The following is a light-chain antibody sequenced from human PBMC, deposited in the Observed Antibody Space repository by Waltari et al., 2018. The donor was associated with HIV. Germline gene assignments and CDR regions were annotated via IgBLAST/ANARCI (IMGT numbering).Light chain of an antibody. CDR2: RNN. CDR1: SSNIGSNF. Sequence: QSVLTQPPSASGAPGQRVTISCSGSSSNIGSNFVYWYQQLPGTAPKLLIYRNNPRPSGVPDRLSGSKSGTSASLAISGLRSEDEADYYCAAWTDSRYVVFGGGTKLTVL. CDR3: AAWTDSRYVV. V-gene: IGLV1-47*01. J-gene: IGLJ2*01.